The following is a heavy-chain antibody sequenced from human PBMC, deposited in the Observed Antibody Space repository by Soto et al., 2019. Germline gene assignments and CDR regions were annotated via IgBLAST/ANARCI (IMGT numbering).Heavy chain of an antibody. CDR1: VASNSRYY. J-gene: IGHJ6*02. Sequence: SEPRSDTRSVSVASNSRYYLASLRQRPVKGLEWIGYISYSGNTNYNPSLKSRVTISVDTSKNQFSLKLSSVTAADTAVYYCATRLNLQFFYGMDVWGQGTTVTVSS. D-gene: IGHD3-3*01. V-gene: IGHV4-59*01. CDR3: ATRLNLQFFYGMDV. CDR2: ISYSGNT.